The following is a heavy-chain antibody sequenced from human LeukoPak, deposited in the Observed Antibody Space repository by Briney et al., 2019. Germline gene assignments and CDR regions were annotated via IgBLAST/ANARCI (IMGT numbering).Heavy chain of an antibody. CDR3: ARALGYYDSSGYP. CDR1: GGTFSSYA. D-gene: IGHD3-22*01. J-gene: IGHJ5*02. CDR2: IIPILGIA. Sequence: SVKVSCKASGGTFSSYAISWVRQAPGQGLEWMGRIIPILGIANYAQKFQGRVTITADKSTSTAYMELSSLRSEDTAVYYCARALGYYDSSGYPWGQGTLVTVSS. V-gene: IGHV1-69*04.